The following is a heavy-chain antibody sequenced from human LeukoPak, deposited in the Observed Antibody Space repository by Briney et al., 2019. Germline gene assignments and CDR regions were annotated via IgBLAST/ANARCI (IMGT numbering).Heavy chain of an antibody. J-gene: IGHJ4*02. Sequence: GGSLRLSCAASGFTFSKYAMSWVRQAPGKGLEWVSYINSRGITMFYADFVKGRFTISRDNARNSLYLQMNSLRAEDTAVYYCARDTGGNSGGIDYWGQGTLVTVSS. CDR3: ARDTGGNSGGIDY. CDR1: GFTFSKYA. D-gene: IGHD4-23*01. V-gene: IGHV3-48*03. CDR2: INSRGITM.